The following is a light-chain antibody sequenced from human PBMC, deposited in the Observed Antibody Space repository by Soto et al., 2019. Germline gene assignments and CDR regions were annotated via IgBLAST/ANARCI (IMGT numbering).Light chain of an antibody. CDR1: EGVISSY. V-gene: IGKV3-20*01. CDR2: GAS. J-gene: IGKJ2*01. Sequence: EVVLAQSPVTLSLFPGVRSTLFFRASEGVISSYLVCYQQKRGRDPRLLLFGASIRATGIPDRFSCSRSGTDLTLSISRLEPEDFAVYYCQQYGDLYTFGQGTKVDIK. CDR3: QQYGDLYT.